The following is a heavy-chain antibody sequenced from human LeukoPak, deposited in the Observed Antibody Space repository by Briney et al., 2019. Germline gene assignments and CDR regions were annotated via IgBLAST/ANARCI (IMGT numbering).Heavy chain of an antibody. CDR1: GFTFTNAW. CDR3: TTDLGLTMIRGVIVN. V-gene: IGHV3-15*01. D-gene: IGHD3-10*01. J-gene: IGHJ4*02. CDR2: IKSKGDGETT. Sequence: PGGSLRLSCAASGFTFTNAWMSWVRQAPGKGLEWVGRIKSKGDGETTDNAAPVKGRFTMSRDDSKATLYLQMNSLKAEDTAVYYCTTDLGLTMIRGVIVNWGQGALVTVSS.